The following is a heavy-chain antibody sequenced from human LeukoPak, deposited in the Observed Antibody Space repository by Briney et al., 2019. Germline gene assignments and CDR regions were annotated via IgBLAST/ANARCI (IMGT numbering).Heavy chain of an antibody. CDR1: GDSISSSNNY. D-gene: IGHD4-23*01. J-gene: IGHJ4*02. CDR2: IYYSGTT. CDR3: GREQTPFDY. V-gene: IGHV4-39*02. Sequence: SETLSLTCTVSGDSISSSNNYWGWLRQPPGKGLEWIGSIYYSGTTYYKPSLKGRVTISVDTSKNQFSLKLTSVTAADTAVYYCGREQTPFDYWGQGTLVTVSS.